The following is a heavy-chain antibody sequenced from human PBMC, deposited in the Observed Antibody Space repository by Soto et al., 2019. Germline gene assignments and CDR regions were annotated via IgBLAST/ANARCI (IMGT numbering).Heavy chain of an antibody. CDR2: IIPIFGTA. V-gene: IGHV1-69*13. J-gene: IGHJ6*02. D-gene: IGHD4-17*01. CDR3: ARVEEGYGGNSGMDV. Sequence: GASVKVSCKASGGSFRSYAISWVRQAPGQGLEWMGGIIPIFGTANYAQKFQGRVTITADESTSTAYMELSSLRSEDTAVYYCARVEEGYGGNSGMDVWGQGTTVTVSS. CDR1: GGSFRSYA.